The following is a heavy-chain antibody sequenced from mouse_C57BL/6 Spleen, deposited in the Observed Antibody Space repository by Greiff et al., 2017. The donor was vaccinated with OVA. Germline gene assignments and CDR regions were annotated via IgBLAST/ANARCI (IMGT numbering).Heavy chain of an antibody. V-gene: IGHV1-59*01. J-gene: IGHJ1*03. Sequence: VKLQQPGAELVRPGTSVKLSCKASGYTFTSYWMHWVKQRPGQGLEWIGVIDPSDSYTNYNQKFKGKATLTVDTSSSTAYMQLSSLTSEDSAVYYCARGGGRNWYFDVWGTGTTVTVSS. CDR3: ARGGGRNWYFDV. CDR2: IDPSDSYT. CDR1: GYTFTSYW.